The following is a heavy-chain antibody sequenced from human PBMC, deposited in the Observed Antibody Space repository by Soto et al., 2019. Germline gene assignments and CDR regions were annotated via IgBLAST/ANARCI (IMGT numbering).Heavy chain of an antibody. J-gene: IGHJ4*02. CDR2: FDPEDGET. Sequence: ASVKVSCKVSGYTLTELSMHWVRQAPGKGLEWMGGFDPEDGETIYAQKFQGRVTMTEDTSTDTAYMELSSLRSEDTAVYYCATTFAVQTGTTFGDFDYWGQGTLVTVSS. D-gene: IGHD1-7*01. V-gene: IGHV1-24*01. CDR3: ATTFAVQTGTTFGDFDY. CDR1: GYTLTELS.